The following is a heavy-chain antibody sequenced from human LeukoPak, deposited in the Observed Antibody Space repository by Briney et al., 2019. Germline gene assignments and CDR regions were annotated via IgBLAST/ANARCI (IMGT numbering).Heavy chain of an antibody. V-gene: IGHV5-51*01. J-gene: IGHJ3*01. CDR2: IYPGDSDT. CDR1: GYIFSTYW. Sequence: GESLQISCKGSGYIFSTYWIVWVRQVPGKGLEWMGIIYPGDSDTRYSPSFQGQVTISADKPVSTAYLHWSSLKASDTAIYYCARPNITSYYDSRGSDAFDVWGQGTMVTVSS. CDR3: ARPNITSYYDSRGSDAFDV. D-gene: IGHD3-22*01.